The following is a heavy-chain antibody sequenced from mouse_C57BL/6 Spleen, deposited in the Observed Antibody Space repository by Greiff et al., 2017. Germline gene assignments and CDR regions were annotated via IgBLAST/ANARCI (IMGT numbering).Heavy chain of an antibody. D-gene: IGHD1-1*01. V-gene: IGHV5-16*01. CDR2: INYDGSST. J-gene: IGHJ1*03. CDR1: GFTFSDYY. Sequence: EVQRVESEGGLVQPGSSMKLSCTASGFTFSDYYMAWVRQVPEKGLEWVANINYDGSSTYYLDSLKSRFIISRDNAKNILYLQMSSLKSEDTATYYCARDRRYYGSRRWYFDVWGTGTTVTVSS. CDR3: ARDRRYYGSRRWYFDV.